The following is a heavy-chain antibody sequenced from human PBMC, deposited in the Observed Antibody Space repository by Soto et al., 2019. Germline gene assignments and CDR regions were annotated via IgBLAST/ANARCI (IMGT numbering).Heavy chain of an antibody. CDR3: ARDSRGGDTAMVHDY. CDR2: IYYSGST. CDR1: GGSISSYY. Sequence: SETLSLTCTVSGGSISSYYWSWIRQPPGKGLEWIGYIYYSGSTNYNPSLKSRVTISVDTSKNQFSLNLSSVTAADTAVYYCARDSRGGDTAMVHDYWGQGTLVTVSS. D-gene: IGHD5-18*01. J-gene: IGHJ4*02. V-gene: IGHV4-59*01.